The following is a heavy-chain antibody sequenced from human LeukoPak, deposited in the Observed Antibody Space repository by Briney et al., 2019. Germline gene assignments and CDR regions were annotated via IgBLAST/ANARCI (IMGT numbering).Heavy chain of an antibody. CDR2: INHSGST. CDR3: ARGRRPWGFGDY. CDR1: GGPFSGYY. V-gene: IGHV4-34*01. Sequence: SETLSLTCAVYGGPFSGYYWSWIRQPPGKGLEWIGEINHSGSTNYNPSLKSRVTISVDTSKNQFSLKLSSVTAADTAVYYCARGRRPWGFGDYWGQGTLVTVSS. J-gene: IGHJ4*02. D-gene: IGHD3-10*01.